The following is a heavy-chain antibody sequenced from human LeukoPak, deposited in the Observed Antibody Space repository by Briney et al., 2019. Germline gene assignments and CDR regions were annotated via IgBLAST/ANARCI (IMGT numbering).Heavy chain of an antibody. CDR3: ASHYDSSGKPFDY. D-gene: IGHD3-22*01. CDR1: GFTFSSYA. J-gene: IGHJ4*02. Sequence: PGGSLRLSCAASGFTFSSYAMHWVRQAPGKGLEWVAVISYDGSNKYYADSVKGRFTISRDNSKNTLYLQMNSLRAENTAVYYCASHYDSSGKPFDYWGQGTLVTVSS. CDR2: ISYDGSNK. V-gene: IGHV3-30-3*01.